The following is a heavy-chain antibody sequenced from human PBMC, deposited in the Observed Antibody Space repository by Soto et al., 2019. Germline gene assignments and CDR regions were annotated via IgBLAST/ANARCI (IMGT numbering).Heavy chain of an antibody. J-gene: IGHJ5*02. CDR2: IYHSGST. CDR3: ARVGPYCGGDCYSPPP. V-gene: IGHV4-38-2*01. D-gene: IGHD2-21*02. Sequence: SETLSLTCAVSGYSIRNGYYWGWIRQPPGKGLEWIGTIYHSGSTYYNPSLKSRVTISVDASENHFSLKLSSVTAADTAVYYCARVGPYCGGDCYSPPPWGQGTLVTVSS. CDR1: GYSIRNGYY.